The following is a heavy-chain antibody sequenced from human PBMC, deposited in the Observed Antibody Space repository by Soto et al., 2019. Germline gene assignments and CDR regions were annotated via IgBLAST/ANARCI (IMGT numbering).Heavy chain of an antibody. J-gene: IGHJ5*02. CDR2: VKNNGGAT. CDR3: AADLGPAYDSNNWFDP. V-gene: IGHV3-15*07. CDR1: GFIFSHAW. Sequence: EVQLVESGGDLVKPGGSLRLSCAASGFIFSHAWFHWIRQSPGKGLELVGRVKNNGGATDYAPSVKGRFTISRDDSKDMVYLQMSSLRTEDTAIYYCAADLGPAYDSNNWFDPWGQGTRVTVSS. D-gene: IGHD2-21*01.